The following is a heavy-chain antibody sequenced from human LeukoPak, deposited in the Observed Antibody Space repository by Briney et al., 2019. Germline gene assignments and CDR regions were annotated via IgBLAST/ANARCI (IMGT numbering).Heavy chain of an antibody. V-gene: IGHV4-34*01. CDR1: GGSFSGYY. J-gene: IGHJ4*02. CDR3: ARDRRRFDY. CDR2: INHSGST. Sequence: PSETLSLTCAVYGGSFSGYYWSWIRQPPGKGLEWIGEINHSGSTNYNPSLKSRVTISVDKSKNQFSLKLSSVTAADTAVYYCARDRRRFDYWGQGTLVTVSS.